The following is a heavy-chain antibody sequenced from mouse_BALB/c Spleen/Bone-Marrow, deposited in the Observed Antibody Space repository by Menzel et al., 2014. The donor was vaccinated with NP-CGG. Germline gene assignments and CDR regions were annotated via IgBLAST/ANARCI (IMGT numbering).Heavy chain of an antibody. D-gene: IGHD2-14*01. V-gene: IGHV1S81*02. CDR1: GYTFTTYW. Sequence: QVHVKQSGAELVKPWASVKLSCRASGYTFTTYWMHWVKQRPGQDLEWIGEINPSNGRTNYNEKFKSKATLTVDKSSSTAHMQLSSLSSEDSAVYYCASDYGYDAGFAWFVYWGQGTLVTVSA. CDR2: INPSNGRT. CDR3: ASDYGYDAGFAWFVY. J-gene: IGHJ3*01.